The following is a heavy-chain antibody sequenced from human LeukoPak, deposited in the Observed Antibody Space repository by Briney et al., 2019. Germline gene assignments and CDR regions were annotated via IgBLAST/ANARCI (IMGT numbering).Heavy chain of an antibody. CDR3: ARAKIAAAGSGYYYYYYGMDV. V-gene: IGHV4-61*08. Sequence: PSQTLSLTCTVSGGSISSGGYYWSWIRQHPGKGLEWIGYIYYSGSTNYNPSLKSRVTISVDTSKNQFSLKLSSVTAADTAVYYCARAKIAAAGSGYYYYYYGMDVWGQGTTVTVSS. J-gene: IGHJ6*02. CDR1: GGSISSGGYY. CDR2: IYYSGST. D-gene: IGHD6-13*01.